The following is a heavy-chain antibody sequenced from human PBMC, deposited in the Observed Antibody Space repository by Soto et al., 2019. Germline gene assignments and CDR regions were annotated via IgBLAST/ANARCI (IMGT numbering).Heavy chain of an antibody. CDR3: ARVVPGAEAWFGR. J-gene: IGHJ5*02. CDR1: LGTCSSSA. CDR2: IITIFGTA. D-gene: IGHD2-2*01. Sequence: SVKVSCKASLGTCSSSAISCVRQAPRQGLEWMGGIITIFGTANYAQKFQGRVKITADESTSTAYMELSSLRSEDTAVYYCARVVPGAEAWFGRWGQGTLVTVSS. V-gene: IGHV1-69*13.